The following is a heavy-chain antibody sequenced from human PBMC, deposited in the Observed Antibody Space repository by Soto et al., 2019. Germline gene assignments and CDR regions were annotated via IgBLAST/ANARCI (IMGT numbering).Heavy chain of an antibody. D-gene: IGHD2-15*01. CDR1: GYTFTGYY. J-gene: IGHJ4*02. Sequence: QVQLVQSGAEVKKPGASVKVSCKASGYTFTGYYMHWVRQAPGQGLEWMGWINPNSGGTNYAQKFQGWVTMTRDTSISTAYMELSRLRSDDTAVYYCARRLGYCSGGSCTGFDYWGQGTLATVSS. CDR3: ARRLGYCSGGSCTGFDY. V-gene: IGHV1-2*04. CDR2: INPNSGGT.